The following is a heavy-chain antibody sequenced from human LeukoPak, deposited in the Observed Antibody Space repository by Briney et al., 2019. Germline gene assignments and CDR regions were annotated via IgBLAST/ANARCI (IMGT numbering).Heavy chain of an antibody. CDR1: GYTFTSYA. J-gene: IGHJ4*02. Sequence: ASVKVSCKASGYTFTSYALHWVRQAPGQRVEWMGWINAGNGDTKYSQKFQGRVTITRDTSASTAYMELNSLRSEDTAVYHCARGYCSSTSCQYYFDYWGQGTLVTVSS. D-gene: IGHD2-2*01. V-gene: IGHV1-3*01. CDR3: ARGYCSSTSCQYYFDY. CDR2: INAGNGDT.